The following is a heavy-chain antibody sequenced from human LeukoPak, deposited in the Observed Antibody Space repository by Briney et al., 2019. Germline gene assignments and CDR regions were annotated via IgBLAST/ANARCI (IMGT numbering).Heavy chain of an antibody. Sequence: SETLSLTCTVSGGSISSSSYYWGWIRQPPGKGLEWIGSIYYSGSTYYNPSLKSRVTISVDTSKNQFSLKLSSVTAADTAVYYCARPQPYYYDSSGQITGSDYWGQGTLVTVSS. CDR1: GGSISSSSYY. D-gene: IGHD3-22*01. CDR2: IYYSGST. CDR3: ARPQPYYYDSSGQITGSDY. V-gene: IGHV4-39*01. J-gene: IGHJ4*02.